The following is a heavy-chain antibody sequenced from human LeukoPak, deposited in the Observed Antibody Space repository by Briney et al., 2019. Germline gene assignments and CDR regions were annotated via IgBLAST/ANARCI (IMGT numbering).Heavy chain of an antibody. CDR1: GFTFSSYS. D-gene: IGHD2-2*01. CDR3: ARDLGKGVVPFNWFDP. Sequence: GGSPRLSCAASGFTFSSYSMNWVRQAPGKGREWVSSISSSSSYIYYADAVKGRFTISRDNAKNSLYLQTNSLRAEEPAVYYCARDLGKGVVPFNWFDPWGQGTLVTVSS. CDR2: ISSSSSYI. V-gene: IGHV3-21*01. J-gene: IGHJ5*02.